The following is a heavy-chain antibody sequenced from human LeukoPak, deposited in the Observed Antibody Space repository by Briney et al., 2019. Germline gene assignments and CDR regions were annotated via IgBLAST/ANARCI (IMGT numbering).Heavy chain of an antibody. J-gene: IGHJ4*02. D-gene: IGHD1-26*01. CDR2: VHRGGST. CDR3: ARGHLRSGDFLGFDA. V-gene: IGHV4-34*01. CDR1: GGPFSDHS. Sequence: SETLSLTCAVYGGPFSDHSWSWIRQRPWTGLEWIGEVHRGGSTNYTPSLKSRVTISIDTSKNQFSLQMKSATAADTSLYYCARGHLRSGDFLGFDAWGQGTLVTVSS.